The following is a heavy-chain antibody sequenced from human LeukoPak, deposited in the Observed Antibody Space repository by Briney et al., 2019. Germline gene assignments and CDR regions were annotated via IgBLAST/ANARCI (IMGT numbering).Heavy chain of an antibody. CDR2: INPNSGGT. CDR1: GYTFTGYY. Sequence: GASVKVSCKASGYTFTGYYMHWVRQAPGQGLEWMGWINPNSGGTNYAQKFQGRVTMTRDTSISTAYMELSRLRSDDTAVYYCARGYIVVVPAATNGWFDPWGQGTLVTVSS. D-gene: IGHD2-2*01. V-gene: IGHV1-2*02. J-gene: IGHJ5*02. CDR3: ARGYIVVVPAATNGWFDP.